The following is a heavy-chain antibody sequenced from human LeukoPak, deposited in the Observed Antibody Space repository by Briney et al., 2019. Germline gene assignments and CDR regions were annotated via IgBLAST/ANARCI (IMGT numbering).Heavy chain of an antibody. V-gene: IGHV1-2*02. Sequence: GASVTVSCKASGYTFTGYYMHWVRQAPGQGLEWMGWINPNSGGTNYAQKFQGRVTMTRDTSISTAYMELSRLRSDDTAVYYCARPYDFWSGYYAFDYWGQGTLVTVSS. D-gene: IGHD3-3*01. CDR2: INPNSGGT. CDR1: GYTFTGYY. J-gene: IGHJ4*02. CDR3: ARPYDFWSGYYAFDY.